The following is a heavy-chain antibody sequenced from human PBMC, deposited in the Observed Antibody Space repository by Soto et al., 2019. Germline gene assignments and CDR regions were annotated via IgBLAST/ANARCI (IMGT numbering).Heavy chain of an antibody. D-gene: IGHD5-18*01. CDR2: IFSSGST. CDR3: AREGSYSSYNFAHGIQLWSFDF. J-gene: IGHJ4*02. Sequence: PSETLSLTCTVSGGSINTFYWSWVRQPAGKGLEWIGRIFSSGSTSFNPSLESRVAMSVGTSKNHFSLILSSVTAADMAVYYCAREGSYSSYNFAHGIQLWSFDFWGQGALVTVSS. CDR1: GGSINTFY. V-gene: IGHV4-4*07.